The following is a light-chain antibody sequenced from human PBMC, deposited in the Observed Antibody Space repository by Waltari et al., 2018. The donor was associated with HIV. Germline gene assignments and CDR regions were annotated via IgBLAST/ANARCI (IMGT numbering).Light chain of an antibody. J-gene: IGKJ4*01. CDR3: QQYATSPELT. Sequence: EIVLTQSPDTLSLSPGERATLPCTASQSVTSGYLAWYQQKPGRTPRLVISGAPSRATGIPDRFSGSGSGTHFTLTINGVEPEDFAVYFCQQYATSPELTFGGGTQLDIK. CDR1: QSVTSGY. V-gene: IGKV3-20*01. CDR2: GAP.